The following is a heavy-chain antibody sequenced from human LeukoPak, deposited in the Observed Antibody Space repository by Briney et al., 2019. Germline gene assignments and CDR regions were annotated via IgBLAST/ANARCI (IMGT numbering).Heavy chain of an antibody. CDR2: IYYSGST. D-gene: IGHD3-16*01. J-gene: IGHJ5*02. Sequence: PSETLSLTCTVSGGSISSSSYYWGWIRQPPGKGLEWIGSIYYSGSTYYNPSLKSRVTISVDTSKNQFSLKLSSVTAADTAVYYCAREGYADAGSNWFDPWGQGTLVTVSS. CDR3: AREGYADAGSNWFDP. CDR1: GGSISSSSYY. V-gene: IGHV4-39*07.